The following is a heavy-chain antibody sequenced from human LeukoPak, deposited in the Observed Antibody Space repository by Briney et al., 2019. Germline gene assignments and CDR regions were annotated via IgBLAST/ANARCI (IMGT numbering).Heavy chain of an antibody. CDR1: GASISSLY. CDR3: ASESRQLGN. CDR2: ISNRGSP. V-gene: IGHV4-59*01. Sequence: PSETLSLTCTVSGASISSLYWSWIRQPPGRGLEWIGFISNRGSPTYNPSPNSRVTISLDTSKNQSSLKVNYVTAADTAVYYCASESRQLGNWGQGTLVTVSS. J-gene: IGHJ4*02. D-gene: IGHD1-1*01.